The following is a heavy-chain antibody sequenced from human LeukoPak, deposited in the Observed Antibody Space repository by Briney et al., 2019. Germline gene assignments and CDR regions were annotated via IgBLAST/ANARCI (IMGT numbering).Heavy chain of an antibody. D-gene: IGHD3-16*02. V-gene: IGHV1-69*13. CDR2: IIPIFGTA. CDR3: AREGPRREFGGLIVGFRSWFDP. CDR1: GGTFSSSA. Sequence: ASVKVSCKASGGTFSSSAISWVRQAPGQGLEWMGGIIPIFGTADYAQKFQGRVTITADESTSTAYMELSSLRSEDTAVYYCAREGPRREFGGLIVGFRSWFDPWGQGTLVTVSS. J-gene: IGHJ5*02.